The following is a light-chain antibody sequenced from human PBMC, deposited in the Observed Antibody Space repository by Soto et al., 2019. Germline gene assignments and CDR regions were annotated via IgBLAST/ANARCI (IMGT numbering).Light chain of an antibody. J-gene: IGLJ3*02. CDR2: GNS. V-gene: IGLV1-40*01. Sequence: QSVLTQPPSVSGAPGKRVTISCTGSSSNIGAGYDVHWYQQLPGTAPKLLIYGNSNRPSGVPDRFSGSKSGTSASLALTGRQAEDEADYYCQSYDSSLSGWVFGGGTKLTVL. CDR3: QSYDSSLSGWV. CDR1: SSNIGAGYD.